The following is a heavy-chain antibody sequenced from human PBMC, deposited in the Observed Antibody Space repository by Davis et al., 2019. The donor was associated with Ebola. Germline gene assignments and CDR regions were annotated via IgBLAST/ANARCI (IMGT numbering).Heavy chain of an antibody. V-gene: IGHV3-11*01. Sequence: GESLKISCAASGFTVSSNYMSWVRQAPGKGLEWVSYISSSGSTIYYADSVKGRFTISRDNAKNSLYLQMNSLRAEDTAVYYCARDVLWWNGSDSWYFDLWGRGTLVTVSS. CDR3: ARDVLWWNGSDSWYFDL. CDR2: ISSSGSTI. CDR1: GFTVSSNY. D-gene: IGHD2-21*01. J-gene: IGHJ2*01.